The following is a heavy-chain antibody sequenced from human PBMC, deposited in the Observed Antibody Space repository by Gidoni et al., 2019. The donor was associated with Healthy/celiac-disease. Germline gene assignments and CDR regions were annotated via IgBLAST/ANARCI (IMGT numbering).Heavy chain of an antibody. CDR3: ARVEQWLAPFDY. CDR1: GYTFNGYY. D-gene: IGHD6-19*01. CDR2: INPNSGGT. J-gene: IGHJ4*02. Sequence: QVPLVQSGAAVNKPGDSVQVSCKASGYTFNGYYMHWVRQAPGQGLECMGWINPNSGGTNYAQNFQGRVTMTRDTSISTAYMELSRLRSDDTAVYYCARVEQWLAPFDYWGQGTLVTVSS. V-gene: IGHV1-2*02.